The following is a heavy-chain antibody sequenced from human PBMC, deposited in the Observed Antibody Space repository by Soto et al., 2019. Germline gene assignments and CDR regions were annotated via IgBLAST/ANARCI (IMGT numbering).Heavy chain of an antibody. CDR1: GFSFSNVW. Sequence: EVQLVESGGGLVKPGGSITLSCAASGFSFSNVWMSWVRQAPGKGLEWVGHIKSKSVGGTTDYTEPVKGSFTISRDDSKATLYLKMNSLKPEDTAVYYSTTYTTKTFYEGGPFYPVQTKILNSWGQGILSTVS. D-gene: IGHD2-15*01. CDR2: IKSKSVGGTT. J-gene: IGHJ4*02. CDR3: TTYTTKTFYEGGPFYPVQTKILNS. V-gene: IGHV3-15*01.